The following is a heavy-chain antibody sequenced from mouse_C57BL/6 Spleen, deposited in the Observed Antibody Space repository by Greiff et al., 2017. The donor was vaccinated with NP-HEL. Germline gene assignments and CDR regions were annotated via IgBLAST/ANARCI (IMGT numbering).Heavy chain of an antibody. CDR1: GFSLTSYG. D-gene: IGHD2-3*01. CDR3: ARHFYDGYYGAMDY. J-gene: IGHJ4*01. Sequence: VQLQESGPGLVAPSQSLSITCTVSGFSLTSYGVHWVRQPPGKGLEWLVVIWSDGSTTYNSALKSRLSISKDNSKSQVFLKMNSLQTDDTAMYYCARHFYDGYYGAMDYWGQGTSVTVSS. CDR2: IWSDGST. V-gene: IGHV2-6-1*01.